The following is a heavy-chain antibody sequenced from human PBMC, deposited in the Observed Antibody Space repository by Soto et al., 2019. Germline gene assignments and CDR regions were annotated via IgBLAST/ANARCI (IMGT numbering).Heavy chain of an antibody. CDR2: IIPIFGTA. V-gene: IGHV1-69*13. J-gene: IGHJ6*02. D-gene: IGHD1-1*01. Sequence: ASVKVSCKASGGTFSSYAISWVRQAPGQGLEWMGGIIPIFGTANYAQKFQGRVTITADESTSTAYMELSSLRSEDTAVYYCVSGTKAYYYYSGMDVSGQGPTVTVYS. CDR3: VSGTKAYYYYSGMDV. CDR1: GGTFSSYA.